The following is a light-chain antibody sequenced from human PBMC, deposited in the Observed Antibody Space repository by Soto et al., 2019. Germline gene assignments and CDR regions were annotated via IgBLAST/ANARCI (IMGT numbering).Light chain of an antibody. Sequence: EIVLTQSPGTLSLPPEERATLPCIASQSVKSSYLAWYQRTPGQAPRLLIYGTSSRATGIPDRFSGSASGTDFTLTISRLEPEDFAVYYCQQYGSSITFGQGTRLEIK. CDR2: GTS. CDR1: QSVKSSY. V-gene: IGKV3-20*01. CDR3: QQYGSSIT. J-gene: IGKJ5*01.